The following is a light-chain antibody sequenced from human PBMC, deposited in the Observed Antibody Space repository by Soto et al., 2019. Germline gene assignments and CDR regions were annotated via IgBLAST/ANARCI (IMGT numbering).Light chain of an antibody. CDR3: EVYKSYLIT. J-gene: IGKJ5*01. CDR2: DVS. V-gene: IGKV1-5*01. CDR1: QSIGRW. Sequence: DNQMTKSASTVSASMGDTVTFTCRASQSIGRWLAWYQQKPGKAPKLLIYDVSALKRGVPPRFSGSGSGTEFTLTISSLQPDDFAPYYSEVYKSYLITFGQGTRPEIK.